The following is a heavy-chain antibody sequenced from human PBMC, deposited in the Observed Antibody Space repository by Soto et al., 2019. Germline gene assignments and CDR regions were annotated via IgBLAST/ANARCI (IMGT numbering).Heavy chain of an antibody. CDR2: IIPKHGIA. V-gene: IGHV1-24*01. CDR1: GYTLTELS. CDR3: ARDRPDIVVVVAATLYS. J-gene: IGHJ4*02. D-gene: IGHD2-15*01. Sequence: ASVKVSCKVSGYTLTELSMHWVRQAPGKGLEWMGRIIPKHGIAIYAQKFQGRVTITADKSTSTAYMELSSLRSEDTAVYYCARDRPDIVVVVAATLYSWGQGTLVTVSS.